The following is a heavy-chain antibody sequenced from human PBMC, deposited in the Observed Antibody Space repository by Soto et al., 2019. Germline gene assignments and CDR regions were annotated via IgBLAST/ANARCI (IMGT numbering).Heavy chain of an antibody. CDR2: IWYDGSNK. J-gene: IGHJ4*02. CDR1: GFTFSSYG. CDR3: SRDSDYHSSGYQAY. V-gene: IGHV3-33*01. D-gene: IGHD3-22*01. Sequence: GGSLRLSCAASGFTFSSYGMHWVRQAPGKGLEWVAVIWYDGSNKYYADSVKGRFTISRDNSKNTLYLQMNSLRAEDTAVYYCSRDSDYHSSGYQAYWGQGTLVTVS.